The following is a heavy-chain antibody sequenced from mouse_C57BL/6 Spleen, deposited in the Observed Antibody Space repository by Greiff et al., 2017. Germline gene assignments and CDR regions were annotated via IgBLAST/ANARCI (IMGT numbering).Heavy chain of an antibody. V-gene: IGHV14-2*01. CDR2: IDPEDGET. Sequence: VHVKQSGAELVKPGASVKLSCTASGFNIKDYYMHWVKQRTEQGLEWIGRIDPEDGETKYAPKFQGKATITADTSSNTAYLQLSSLTSEDTAVYYCARSGITTVVDYYFDYWGQGTTLTVSS. CDR1: GFNIKDYY. D-gene: IGHD1-1*01. CDR3: ARSGITTVVDYYFDY. J-gene: IGHJ2*01.